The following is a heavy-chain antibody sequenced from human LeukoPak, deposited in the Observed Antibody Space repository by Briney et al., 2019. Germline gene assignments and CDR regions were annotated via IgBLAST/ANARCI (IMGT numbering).Heavy chain of an antibody. V-gene: IGHV3-53*01. Sequence: GGSLRLSCAVSGFTVSSNYMTWVRQAPGKGLEWVSVFYSGGTTYYADSVKGRFTISRDSSKNMLYLQMNSLRVEDTAVYYCARERPPRGAFDYWGQGTLVTVSS. J-gene: IGHJ4*02. CDR3: ARERPPRGAFDY. CDR2: FYSGGTT. CDR1: GFTVSSNY.